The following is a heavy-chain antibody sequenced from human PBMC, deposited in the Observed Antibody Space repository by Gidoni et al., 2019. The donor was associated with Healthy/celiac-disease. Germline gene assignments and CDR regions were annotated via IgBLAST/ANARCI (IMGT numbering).Heavy chain of an antibody. CDR1: ASTFSRYG. Sequence: QVQLVESGGGVVQPGRSLRLPCAASASTFSRYGMPWVRQAPGKGLEWVAVISYDGSNKYYADSVKGRFTISRDNSKNTLYLQMNSLRAEDTAVYYCAKDPSNPYYYYGMDVWGQGTTVTVSS. V-gene: IGHV3-30*18. J-gene: IGHJ6*02. CDR3: AKDPSNPYYYYGMDV. CDR2: ISYDGSNK. D-gene: IGHD4-4*01.